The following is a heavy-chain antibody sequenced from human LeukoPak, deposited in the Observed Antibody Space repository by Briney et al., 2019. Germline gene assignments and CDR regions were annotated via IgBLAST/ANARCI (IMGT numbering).Heavy chain of an antibody. D-gene: IGHD2-2*01. CDR2: INPNSGGT. V-gene: IGHV1-2*02. CDR1: RYTFTGYY. CDR3: ARELGYCSSTSCYEYYYYGMDV. Sequence: ASVKVSCKASRYTFTGYYMHWVRQAPGQGLEWMGWINPNSGGTNYAQKFQGRVTMTRDTSISTAYMELSRLRSDDTAVYYCARELGYCSSTSCYEYYYYGMDVWGQGTTVTVSS. J-gene: IGHJ6*02.